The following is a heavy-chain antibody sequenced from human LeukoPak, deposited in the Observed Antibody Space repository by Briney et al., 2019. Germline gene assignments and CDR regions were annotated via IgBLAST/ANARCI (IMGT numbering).Heavy chain of an antibody. CDR2: IYYSGST. CDR1: GVSISSYY. D-gene: IGHD5-24*01. Sequence: SETLSLTCTVSGVSISSYYWSWIRQPPGKGLEWIGYIYYSGSTNYNPSLKSRVTISVDTSKNQFSLKLSSVTAADTAVYYCARHRDFDLWGRGTLVTVSS. J-gene: IGHJ2*01. CDR3: ARHRDFDL. V-gene: IGHV4-59*08.